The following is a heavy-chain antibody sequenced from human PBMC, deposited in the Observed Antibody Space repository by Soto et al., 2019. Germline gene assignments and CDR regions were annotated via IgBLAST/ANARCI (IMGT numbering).Heavy chain of an antibody. CDR2: IYYSGST. V-gene: IGHV4-59*01. D-gene: IGHD1-26*01. CDR3: ARSLYSGSYNNWFDP. J-gene: IGHJ5*02. Sequence: PSETLSLTCTFSVGSISSYYWSCIRQAPGKGLEYIGYIYYSGSTNYNPSLKSRVTISVDTSKKQFSMKLSSVTAADTAVYYCARSLYSGSYNNWFDPWGQGTLVTVSS. CDR1: VGSISSYY.